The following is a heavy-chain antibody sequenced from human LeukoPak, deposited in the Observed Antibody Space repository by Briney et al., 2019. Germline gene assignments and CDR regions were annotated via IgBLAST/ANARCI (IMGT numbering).Heavy chain of an antibody. CDR3: ARENSGGWLYYFDY. CDR2: MFYSGST. Sequence: SETLSLTCTVSGGSISSYYWSWIRQPPGKGPEWIGYMFYSGSTNFNPSLQSRVTISLDTSKNQVSLRLSSVTAADTAVYYCARENSGGWLYYFDYWGQGTLVTVSS. D-gene: IGHD6-19*01. J-gene: IGHJ4*02. V-gene: IGHV4-59*01. CDR1: GGSISSYY.